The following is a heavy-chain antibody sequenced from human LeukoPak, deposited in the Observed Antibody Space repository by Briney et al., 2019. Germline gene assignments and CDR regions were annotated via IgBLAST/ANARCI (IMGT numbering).Heavy chain of an antibody. Sequence: GASVTVSCKASGGTFSSYAISWVRQARGQGLEGMGRIIPILGIANYAQKFQGRVTITADKSTSTAYMELSSLRSEDTAVYYCARGPTYDSSGYYLYYWGQGTLVTVSS. CDR2: IIPILGIA. CDR1: GGTFSSYA. CDR3: ARGPTYDSSGYYLYY. V-gene: IGHV1-69*04. D-gene: IGHD3-22*01. J-gene: IGHJ4*02.